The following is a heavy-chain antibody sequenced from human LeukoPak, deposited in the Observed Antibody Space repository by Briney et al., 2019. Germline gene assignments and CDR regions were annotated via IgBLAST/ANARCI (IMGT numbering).Heavy chain of an antibody. CDR3: ARGTGNLHHSPREPIHWYFDL. D-gene: IGHD4-23*01. Sequence: SVKVSCKASGGTFSTFGLSWVRQAPGQGLEWMGGIIPIFGPANYAQKFQGRVTITADESTSTAYMELSSLRSEDTAVYFCARGTGNLHHSPREPIHWYFDLWGRGTLVTVSS. V-gene: IGHV1-69*01. CDR1: GGTFSTFG. CDR2: IIPIFGPA. J-gene: IGHJ2*01.